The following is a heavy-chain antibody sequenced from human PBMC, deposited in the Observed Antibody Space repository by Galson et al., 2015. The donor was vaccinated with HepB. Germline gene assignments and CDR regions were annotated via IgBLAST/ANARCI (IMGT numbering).Heavy chain of an antibody. V-gene: IGHV3-30*04. J-gene: IGHJ4*02. CDR2: ISYDGTDK. CDR1: GFTFSSYT. D-gene: IGHD3-22*01. Sequence: SLRLSCAASGFTFSSYTMHWVRQAPGKGLEWVAVISYDGTDKYYADSVKGRFTTSRDNSKNMLYLQMNSLRAEDTAIYYCARPGSGYYPYFDYWGQGTLVTVSS. CDR3: ARPGSGYYPYFDY.